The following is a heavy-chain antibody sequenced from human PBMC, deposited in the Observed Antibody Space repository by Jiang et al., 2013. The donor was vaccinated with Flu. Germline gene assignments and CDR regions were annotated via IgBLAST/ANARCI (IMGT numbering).Heavy chain of an antibody. D-gene: IGHD4-17*01. V-gene: IGHV3-64D*09. CDR1: GFTFSSYA. CDR2: ISSNGGST. CDR3: VKDYDGDFSYFDY. Sequence: SGGGLVQPGGSLRLSCSASGFTFSSYAMHWVRQAPGKGLEYVSAISSNGGSTYYADSVKGRFTISRDNSKNTLYLQMSSLRAEDTAVYYCVKDYDGDFSYFDYWGQGTLVTVSS. J-gene: IGHJ4*02.